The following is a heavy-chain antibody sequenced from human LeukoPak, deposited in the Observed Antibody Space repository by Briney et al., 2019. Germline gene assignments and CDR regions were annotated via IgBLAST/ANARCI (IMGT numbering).Heavy chain of an antibody. Sequence: GGSLRLSCAASGFTVSSNYMSWVRQAPGKGLEWVSVIYSGGSTYYADSVKGRFTISRDNSKNTLYLQMNSLRAEDTAVYYCARVTRITMVRGVKGYFDLWGRGTLVTVSS. D-gene: IGHD3-10*01. CDR3: ARVTRITMVRGVKGYFDL. J-gene: IGHJ2*01. V-gene: IGHV3-53*01. CDR1: GFTVSSNY. CDR2: IYSGGST.